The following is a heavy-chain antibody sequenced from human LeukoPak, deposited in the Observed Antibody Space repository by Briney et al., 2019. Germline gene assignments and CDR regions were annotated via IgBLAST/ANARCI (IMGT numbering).Heavy chain of an antibody. CDR2: ISDSGRDT. D-gene: IGHD3-10*01. Sequence: GGSLRLSCAASGFTFSSHAMSWVRQAPGKGLEWVSAISDSGRDTSYAGSVKGRFTISRDNSKNTLYLQMNSLRAEDTAVYYCATTPRITMVRGVIYFDYWGQGTLVTVSS. V-gene: IGHV3-23*01. CDR3: ATTPRITMVRGVIYFDY. J-gene: IGHJ4*02. CDR1: GFTFSSHA.